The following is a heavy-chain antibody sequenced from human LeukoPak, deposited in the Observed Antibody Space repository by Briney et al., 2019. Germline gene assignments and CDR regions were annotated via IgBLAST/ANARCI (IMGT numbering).Heavy chain of an antibody. V-gene: IGHV4-34*01. Sequence: SETLSLTCGVHGMSLSDYYWTWIRQSPGKGLEWIGEINHGGATNYNPSLKSRVSISIDTPKDQFSLKLSSVTAADSGVYYCARRALDYDDIAYFYARCSDVWGQGSKVTVS. CDR3: ARRALDYDDIAYFYARCSDV. CDR2: INHGGAT. D-gene: IGHD4-17*01. J-gene: IGHJ6*02. CDR1: GMSLSDYY.